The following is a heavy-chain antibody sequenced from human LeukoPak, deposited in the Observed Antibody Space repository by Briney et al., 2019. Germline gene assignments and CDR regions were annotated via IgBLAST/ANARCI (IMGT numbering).Heavy chain of an antibody. CDR1: GGSISSYY. CDR3: AREPVDYYGSGSFAFDH. Sequence: PSETLSLTCTVSGGSISSYYWSWIRQPPGKGLEWIGYIYYSGSTNYNPSLKSRVTISVDTSKNQFSLKLSSVTAADTAVYYCAREPVDYYGSGSFAFDHWGQGTLVTVSS. V-gene: IGHV4-59*01. CDR2: IYYSGST. D-gene: IGHD3-10*01. J-gene: IGHJ4*02.